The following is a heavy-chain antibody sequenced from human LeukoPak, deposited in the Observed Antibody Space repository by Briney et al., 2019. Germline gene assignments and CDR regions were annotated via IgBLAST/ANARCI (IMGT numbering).Heavy chain of an antibody. CDR1: GGSISSTNW. CDR3: ARRSPYSTGWSSYFDY. Sequence: SETLSLTCAVSGGSISSTNWWSWVRQPPEKGLEWIGEIYRSGTTNYKPSLKSRVTISLDKSRNHFSLKLTSVTAADSAVYYCARRSPYSTGWSSYFDYWGQGALVTVSS. V-gene: IGHV4-4*02. J-gene: IGHJ4*02. CDR2: IYRSGTT. D-gene: IGHD6-19*01.